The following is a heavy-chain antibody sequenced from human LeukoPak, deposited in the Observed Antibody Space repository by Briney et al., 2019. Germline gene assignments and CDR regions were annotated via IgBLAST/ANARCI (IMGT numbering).Heavy chain of an antibody. CDR2: IGTAGDT. CDR3: ARSLTYYYXSXXSXXXXXGXDV. CDR1: GFTFSIYD. D-gene: IGHD3-22*01. Sequence: PGGSLRLSCAASGFTFSIYDMHWVRQATGKGLEWVSAIGTAGDTYYPGSVTGRFTISRENAKNSLYLQMNSLRAGDTAVYYCARSLTYYYXSXXSXXXXXGXDVWXXXTXVTVSS. V-gene: IGHV3-13*01. J-gene: IGHJ6*01.